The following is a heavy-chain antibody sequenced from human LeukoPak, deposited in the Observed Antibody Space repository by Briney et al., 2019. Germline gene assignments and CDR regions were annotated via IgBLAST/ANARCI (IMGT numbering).Heavy chain of an antibody. CDR3: ARGPDDYGDYGVNGYYDY. D-gene: IGHD4-17*01. CDR2: INHSGST. V-gene: IGHV4-34*01. J-gene: IGHJ4*02. Sequence: PSETLSLTCAVYGGSFSGYYWSWIRQPPGKGLEWIGEINHSGSTNYNPSLKSRVTISVDTSKNQFSLKLSSVTAADTAVYYCARGPDDYGDYGVNGYYDYWGQGTLVTDSS. CDR1: GGSFSGYY.